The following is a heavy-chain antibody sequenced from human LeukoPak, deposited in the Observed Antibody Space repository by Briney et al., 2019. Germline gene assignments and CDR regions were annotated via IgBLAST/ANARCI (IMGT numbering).Heavy chain of an antibody. CDR3: ARGSGGYDLPDY. CDR2: IYYSGST. D-gene: IGHD5-12*01. J-gene: IGHJ4*02. V-gene: IGHV4-59*01. Sequence: SETLSLTCTVSGGSISSYYWSWIRQPPGKGLEWIGYIYYSGSTNYNASLKSRVTISVDTSKNQFSLKLSSVTAADTAVYFCARGSGGYDLPDYWGQGTLVTVSS. CDR1: GGSISSYY.